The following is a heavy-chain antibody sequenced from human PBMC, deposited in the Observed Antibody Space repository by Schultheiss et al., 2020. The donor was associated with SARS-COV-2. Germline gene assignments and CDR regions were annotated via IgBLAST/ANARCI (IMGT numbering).Heavy chain of an antibody. CDR3: ARASFSYGMDV. J-gene: IGHJ6*02. Sequence: SETLSLTCTVSGGSISSGGYYWSWIRQHPGKGLEWIGYIYHRGSTYYNPSLKSRVTISVDTSKNQFSLKLSSVTAADTAVYYCARASFSYGMDVWGQGTTVTVSS. CDR1: GGSISSGGYY. D-gene: IGHD3-3*01. V-gene: IGHV4-31*03. CDR2: IYHRGST.